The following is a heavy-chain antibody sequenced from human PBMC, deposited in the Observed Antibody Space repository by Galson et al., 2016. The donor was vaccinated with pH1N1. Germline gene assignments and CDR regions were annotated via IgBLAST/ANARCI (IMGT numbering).Heavy chain of an antibody. CDR2: IYHSGSS. V-gene: IGHV4-38-2*02. CDR1: GYSISSGYY. Sequence: ETLSLTCTVSGYSISSGYYWGWIRQPPGKGLEWIGSIYHSGSSYYNPSLKSRVTISVDTSKNQFSLKLSSVTATDKAVYSCARAGYGHFGSASYPRPYYYYYMDVWGKGTTVTVSS. J-gene: IGHJ6*03. D-gene: IGHD3-10*01. CDR3: ARAGYGHFGSASYPRPYYYYYMDV.